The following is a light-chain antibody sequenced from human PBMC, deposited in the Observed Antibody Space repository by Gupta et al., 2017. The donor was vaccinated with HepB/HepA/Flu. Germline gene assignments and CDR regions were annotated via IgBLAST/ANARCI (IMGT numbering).Light chain of an antibody. V-gene: IGLV3-1*01. CDR3: QAWDSSTVV. CDR2: QDD. CDR1: KLGNKY. J-gene: IGLJ2*01. Sequence: SYQLTQLPSLSVSPAQTGSIPCSGDKLGNKYVWWYQQKPGQSPVLVIYQDDKRHSGIPERFSGSNSGNTATLTISGTQTMDEADYYCQAWDSSTVVFGGGTKLTVL.